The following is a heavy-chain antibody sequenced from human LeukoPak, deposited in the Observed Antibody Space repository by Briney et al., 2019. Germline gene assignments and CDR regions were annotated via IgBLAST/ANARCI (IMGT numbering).Heavy chain of an antibody. CDR3: ARPSRSSWSALDY. CDR2: INPNSGGT. V-gene: IGHV1-2*02. CDR1: GYTFTGYY. Sequence: ASVKVSCKASGYTFTGYYMHWVRQAPGQGLEWMGWINPNSGGTNYAQKFQGRVTMTRDTSISTAYMELSRLRSDDTAVYYCARPSRSSWSALDYWGQGTLVTVSS. J-gene: IGHJ4*02. D-gene: IGHD6-13*01.